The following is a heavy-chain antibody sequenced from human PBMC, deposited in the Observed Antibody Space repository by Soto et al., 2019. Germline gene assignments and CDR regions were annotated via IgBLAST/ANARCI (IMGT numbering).Heavy chain of an antibody. V-gene: IGHV4-4*02. J-gene: IGHJ4*02. CDR3: ASEVAVDGTVADY. CDR2: IYHSGST. Sequence: SETLSLTCAVSGGSISSSNWWSWVRQPPGKGLEWIGEIYHSGSTNYNPSLKSRVTISVDKSKNQFSLKLSSVTAADTAVYYCASEVAVDGTVADYWGQGTLVTVSS. D-gene: IGHD6-19*01. CDR1: GGSISSSNW.